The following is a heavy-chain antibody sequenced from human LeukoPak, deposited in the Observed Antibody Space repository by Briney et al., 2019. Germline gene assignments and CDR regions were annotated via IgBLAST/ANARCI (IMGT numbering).Heavy chain of an antibody. CDR1: GFTFSSYA. Sequence: GGSLRLSCAASGFTFSSYAMSWVRQAPGKGLEWVSAISGSGGSTYYADSVKGRFTISRDNSKNTLYLQMNSLRAEDTAVYYCAEEPYSSGWYFVDYWGQGTLVTVSS. J-gene: IGHJ4*02. CDR2: ISGSGGST. CDR3: AEEPYSSGWYFVDY. V-gene: IGHV3-23*01. D-gene: IGHD6-19*01.